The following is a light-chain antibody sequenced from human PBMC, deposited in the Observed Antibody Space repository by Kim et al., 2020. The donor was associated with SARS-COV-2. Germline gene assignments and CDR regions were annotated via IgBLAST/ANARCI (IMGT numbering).Light chain of an antibody. CDR1: QSVTTN. CDR3: QQYNNFRT. Sequence: GSPGVGPTLACWASQSVTTNLVWYQQKPGQAPRLLIYGVSTRATYIPARFTGSGSGTEFTLTISSLQSEDFAVYYCQQYNNFRTFGQGTKVDIK. CDR2: GVS. J-gene: IGKJ1*01. V-gene: IGKV3-15*01.